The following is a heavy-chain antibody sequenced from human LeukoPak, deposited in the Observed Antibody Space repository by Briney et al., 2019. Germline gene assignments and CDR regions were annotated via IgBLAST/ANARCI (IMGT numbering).Heavy chain of an antibody. D-gene: IGHD5-24*01. CDR1: GGSISGYF. V-gene: IGHV4-4*07. J-gene: IGHJ4*02. Sequence: PSETLSLTCTVSGGSISGYFWTWIRQPAGKELEWIGRVYTSGTTYYNPSLESRVTISLDNLHNQFSLRVTSVTAADTAIYYCARGTEKTRISGNYSFDHWGRGLLVTVSS. CDR3: ARGTEKTRISGNYSFDH. CDR2: VYTSGTT.